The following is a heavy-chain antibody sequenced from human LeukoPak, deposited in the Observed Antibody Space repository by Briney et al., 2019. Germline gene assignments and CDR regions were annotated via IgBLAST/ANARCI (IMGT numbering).Heavy chain of an antibody. CDR1: GGPMSSHY. V-gene: IGHV4-4*07. CDR3: ATYDQRLAFDN. CDR2: IYTNGSS. J-gene: IGHJ4*02. D-gene: IGHD6-25*01. Sequence: SETLSLTCTVSGGPMSSHYWSWIRQPAGKGLEWIGRIYTNGSSNYNPSLKSRVSLSIATSKKHFSLKLNSVTAADTAVYYCATYDQRLAFDNWGQGTLATVTS.